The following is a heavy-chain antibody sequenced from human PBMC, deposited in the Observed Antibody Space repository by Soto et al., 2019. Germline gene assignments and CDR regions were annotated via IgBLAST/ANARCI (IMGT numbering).Heavy chain of an antibody. CDR2: IIPILGIA. J-gene: IGHJ4*02. V-gene: IGHV1-69*04. Sequence: GASVXVSCKASGCTSSSYTISWVRQAPGQGLEWMGRIIPILGIANYAQKFQGRVTITADKSTSTAYMELSSLRSEDTAVYYCAREQSPYDSSGYSYFDYWGQGTLVTVSS. D-gene: IGHD3-22*01. CDR1: GCTSSSYT. CDR3: AREQSPYDSSGYSYFDY.